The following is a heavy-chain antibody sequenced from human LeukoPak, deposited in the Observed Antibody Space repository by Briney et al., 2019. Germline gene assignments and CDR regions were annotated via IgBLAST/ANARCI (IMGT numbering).Heavy chain of an antibody. CDR2: INNDGSST. V-gene: IGHV3-74*01. Sequence: PGGSLRLSCAASGFTFSSFWMHWVRQAPGEGLVWVSRINNDGSSTAYADSVKGRFTISRDNAKNTLYLQMNSLRAEDTAVYYCARDSFATISGGWNWFDPWGQGTLVTVSS. J-gene: IGHJ5*02. CDR1: GFTFSSFW. CDR3: ARDSFATISGGWNWFDP. D-gene: IGHD3-3*01.